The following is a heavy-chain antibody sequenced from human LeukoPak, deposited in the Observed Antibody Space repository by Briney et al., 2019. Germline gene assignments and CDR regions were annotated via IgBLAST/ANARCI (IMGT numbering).Heavy chain of an antibody. Sequence: PGGSLRLSCAASGFTFSSYAMNWVRQAPGKGLEWVSSITSSSSHIYYADSVKGRFTISRDNAKNSLYLQMNSLRAEDTAVYFCARDRSEYDYYYYYGMDVWGQGTTVTVSS. J-gene: IGHJ6*02. CDR2: ITSSSSHI. CDR3: ARDRSEYDYYYYYGMDV. V-gene: IGHV3-21*01. CDR1: GFTFSSYA. D-gene: IGHD3-3*01.